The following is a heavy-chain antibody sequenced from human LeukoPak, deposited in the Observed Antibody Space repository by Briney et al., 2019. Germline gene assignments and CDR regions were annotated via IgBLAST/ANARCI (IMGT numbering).Heavy chain of an antibody. J-gene: IGHJ2*01. CDR2: ISYDGSNK. Sequence: GGSLRLSCAASGFTFSSYGMHWVRQAPGKGLEWVAVISYDGSNKYYADSVKGRFTISRDNSKNTLYLQMNSLRAEDTAVYYCAKGGDDYVDYWYFDLWGRGTLVTVSS. CDR3: AKGGDDYVDYWYFDL. V-gene: IGHV3-30*18. D-gene: IGHD4-17*01. CDR1: GFTFSSYG.